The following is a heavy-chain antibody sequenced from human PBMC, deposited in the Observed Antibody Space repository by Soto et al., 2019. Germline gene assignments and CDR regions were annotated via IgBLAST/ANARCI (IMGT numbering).Heavy chain of an antibody. Sequence: QVQLVQSGAEVKKPGASVKVSCKASGYTFTSYDINWVRQATGQGLEWMGWMNPNSGNTGYAQKFQGRVTMTRNTSISTADMELSSLRSENTAVYYCARALWSGYDKGDDAFDIWGQGTMVTVSS. CDR3: ARALWSGYDKGDDAFDI. D-gene: IGHD3-3*01. CDR1: GYTFTSYD. J-gene: IGHJ3*02. V-gene: IGHV1-8*01. CDR2: MNPNSGNT.